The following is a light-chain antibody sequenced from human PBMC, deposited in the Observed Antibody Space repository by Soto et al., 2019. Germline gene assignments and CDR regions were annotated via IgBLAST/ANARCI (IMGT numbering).Light chain of an antibody. V-gene: IGKV1-39*01. Sequence: DIQLTQSPASLSASVGDRVSITCRASQNIRPKLNWYQQRPGKAPQLLIFGEFSLYSGVHSRFSRSGDASGTEFTLAINNRQTEDFALYYCQQSDSLPRAFGAVTQVDI. CDR2: GEF. J-gene: IGKJ4*02. CDR3: QQSDSLPRA. CDR1: QNIRPK.